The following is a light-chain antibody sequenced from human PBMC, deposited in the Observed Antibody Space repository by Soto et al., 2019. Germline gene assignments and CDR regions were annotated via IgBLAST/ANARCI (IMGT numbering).Light chain of an antibody. J-gene: IGLJ1*01. V-gene: IGLV3-1*01. CDR2: QDS. CDR1: KLGDKY. CDR3: QAWDSSTGV. Sequence: SYELTQPTSVSVSPGQTASITCSGDKLGDKYACWYQQKPGQSHVLVIYQDSKRPSGIPERFSGSNSGNTATLTISGTQAMDEADYYCQAWDSSTGVFGTGTKLTVL.